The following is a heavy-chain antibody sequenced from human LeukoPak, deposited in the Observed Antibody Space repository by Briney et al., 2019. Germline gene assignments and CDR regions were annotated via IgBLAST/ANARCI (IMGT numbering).Heavy chain of an antibody. D-gene: IGHD6-19*01. J-gene: IGHJ4*02. CDR1: GFTFSSYS. Sequence: GGSLRLSCAASGFTFSSYSMNWVRQAPGKGLEWVSSISSSSSYIYYADSVKGRFTISRDNAKNTLYLQMNSLRSDDTAVYYCARVRIAVAEGNPDYFDYWGQGTLVTVSS. V-gene: IGHV3-21*04. CDR2: ISSSSSYI. CDR3: ARVRIAVAEGNPDYFDY.